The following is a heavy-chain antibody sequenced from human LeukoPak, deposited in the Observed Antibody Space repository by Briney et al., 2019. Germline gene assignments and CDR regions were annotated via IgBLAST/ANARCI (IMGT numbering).Heavy chain of an antibody. V-gene: IGHV4-39*07. Sequence: SETLSLTCTVSGGSISSSSYYWGWIRQPPGKGLEWIGSIYHSGSTYYNPSLKSRVTISVDTSKNQFSLKLSSVTAADTAVYYCARDCGSSGWYWCRGFDYWGQGTLVTVSS. CDR3: ARDCGSSGWYWCRGFDY. D-gene: IGHD6-19*01. J-gene: IGHJ4*02. CDR2: IYHSGST. CDR1: GGSISSSSYY.